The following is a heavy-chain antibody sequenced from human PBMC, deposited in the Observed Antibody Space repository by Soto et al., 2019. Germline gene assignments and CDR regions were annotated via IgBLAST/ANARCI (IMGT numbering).Heavy chain of an antibody. CDR3: ARDRATYYYGSGSPRYYYGMDV. D-gene: IGHD3-10*01. CDR2: INHSGST. J-gene: IGHJ6*02. Sequence: PSETLSLTCAVYGGSFSGYYWSWIRQPPGKGLEWIGEINHSGSTNYNPSPKSRVTISVDTSKNQFSLKLSSVTAADTAVYYCARDRATYYYGSGSPRYYYGMDVWGQGTTVTVSS. CDR1: GGSFSGYY. V-gene: IGHV4-34*01.